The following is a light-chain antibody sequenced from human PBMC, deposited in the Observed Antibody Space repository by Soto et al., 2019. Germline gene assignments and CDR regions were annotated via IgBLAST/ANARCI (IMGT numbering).Light chain of an antibody. V-gene: IGLV6-57*04. CDR3: QSYDSSNHRV. CDR1: SGSIASNY. CDR2: EDN. Sequence: NFMLTQPHSVSESSGKTVTISCTRSSGSIASNYVQWYQQRPGSAPTTVIYEDNQRPSGVPDRFSGSIDSSSNSASLTISGLKTEDEADYYCQSYDSSNHRVFGGGTKVTVL. J-gene: IGLJ3*02.